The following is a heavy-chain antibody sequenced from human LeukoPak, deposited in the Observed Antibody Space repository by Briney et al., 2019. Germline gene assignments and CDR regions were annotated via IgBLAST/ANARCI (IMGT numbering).Heavy chain of an antibody. V-gene: IGHV4-39*07. Sequence: AETLSLTCTVSGGSISSSRYYWGWIRQPPGKVLEWIGSIYYSGSTYYNPSLKSRVTISVDTSKNQFSLKLSSVTAADTAVYYCARGLIIGTTSPFDYWGQGTLVTVSS. CDR2: IYYSGST. J-gene: IGHJ4*02. CDR1: GGSISSSRYY. CDR3: ARGLIIGTTSPFDY. D-gene: IGHD1-7*01.